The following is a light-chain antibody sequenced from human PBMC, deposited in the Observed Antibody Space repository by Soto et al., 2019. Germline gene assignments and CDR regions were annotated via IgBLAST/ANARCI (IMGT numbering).Light chain of an antibody. V-gene: IGKV1-39*01. CDR1: QTISTS. CDR3: QQSYNSPPWT. Sequence: DIHLTQTPSFLSASVGDRVTISCRASQTISTSLNWYQQKPGTAPRLLIYRASSVKSGVPPRFSGSGSGRDFTLTISSLRPEDIATYFCQQSYNSPPWTFGQGTKVDIK. CDR2: RAS. J-gene: IGKJ1*01.